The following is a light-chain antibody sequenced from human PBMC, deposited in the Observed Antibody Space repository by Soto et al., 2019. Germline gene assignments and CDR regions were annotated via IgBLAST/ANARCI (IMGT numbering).Light chain of an antibody. CDR3: QQYGTSEII. V-gene: IGKV3-20*01. Sequence: EIVLTQSPGSLSLCPGERATLSCRASQSLTNSFIAWYKQKPGQAPRLLSYDTSSRATGIPDRFSGSGSGTEFTLTISRLEPEDFEVFFCQQYGTSEIIFGQGTRLEIK. CDR2: DTS. J-gene: IGKJ5*01. CDR1: QSLTNSF.